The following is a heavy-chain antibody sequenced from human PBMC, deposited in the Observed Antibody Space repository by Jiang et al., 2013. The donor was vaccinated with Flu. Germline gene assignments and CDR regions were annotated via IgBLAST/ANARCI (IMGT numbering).Heavy chain of an antibody. V-gene: IGHV4-34*01. CDR3: ARGRGSGWLFDY. D-gene: IGHD6-19*01. CDR1: GGPFNGYH. J-gene: IGHJ4*02. Sequence: GSGLVKPSETLSLTCDVSGGPFNGYHWTWIRQSPGKGLEWIGEINHSGGTNYNPSLESRVTISVDTSKNQFSLSLRSVTAADTALFYCARGRGSGWLFDYWGQGILVSVSS. CDR2: INHSGGT.